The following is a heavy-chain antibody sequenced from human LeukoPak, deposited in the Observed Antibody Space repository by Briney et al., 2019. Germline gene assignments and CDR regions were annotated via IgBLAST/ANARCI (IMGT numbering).Heavy chain of an antibody. J-gene: IGHJ4*02. CDR1: GYTFTSYD. D-gene: IGHD5-12*01. CDR2: MNPNSGNT. CDR3: ARSGVWLRYNDY. Sequence: ASVKVSCKASGYTFTSYDINWVRQATGQGLEWMGWMNPNSGNTGYAQKFQGRVTMTRNTSISTAYMELSSLRSEDTAVYYCARSGVWLRYNDYWGQGTPVTVSS. V-gene: IGHV1-8*01.